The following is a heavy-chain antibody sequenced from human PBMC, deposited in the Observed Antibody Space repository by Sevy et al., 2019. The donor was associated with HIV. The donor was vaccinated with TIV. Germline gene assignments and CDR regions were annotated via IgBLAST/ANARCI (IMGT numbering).Heavy chain of an antibody. CDR2: ISFDGTLE. CDR3: ARDRFCTYTDCYNWFDP. Sequence: GGSLILSCAASGFMFSTFGMHWVRQAPGKGLEWVAFISFDGTLEYYADSIKGRFNISRDNSKNTLYLEMSSLRTEDTAVYYCARDRFCTYTDCYNWFDPWGQGTPVTVSS. D-gene: IGHD2-8*01. J-gene: IGHJ5*02. CDR1: GFMFSTFG. V-gene: IGHV3-30*02.